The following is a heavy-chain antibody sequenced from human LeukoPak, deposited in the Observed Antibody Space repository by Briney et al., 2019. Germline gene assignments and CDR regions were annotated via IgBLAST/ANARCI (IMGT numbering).Heavy chain of an antibody. D-gene: IGHD6-13*01. J-gene: IGHJ5*02. CDR3: AKARDDSSWYLNWFDP. CDR2: ISGSGGST. Sequence: GGSLRLSCAASGFTFSSYAMSWVRQAPGKGLEWVSAISGSGGSTYYADSVKGRFTISRDISKNTLYLQMNSLRAEDTAVYYCAKARDDSSWYLNWFDPWGQGTLVTVSS. V-gene: IGHV3-23*01. CDR1: GFTFSSYA.